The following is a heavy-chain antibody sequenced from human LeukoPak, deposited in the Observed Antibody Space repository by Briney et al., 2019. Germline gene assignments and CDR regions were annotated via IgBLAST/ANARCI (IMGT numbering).Heavy chain of an antibody. CDR1: GFTFSSYG. CDR2: IRYDGSNK. J-gene: IGHJ6*03. D-gene: IGHD5-18*01. V-gene: IGHV3-30*02. Sequence: PGGSLRLSCAASGFTFSSYGMHWVRQAPGKGLEWVAFIRYDGSNKYYADSVKGRFTISRDNAKNSLYLQMNSLRAEDTAVYYCARDLYSYGYYYYYYMDVWGKGTTVTVSS. CDR3: ARDLYSYGYYYYYYMDV.